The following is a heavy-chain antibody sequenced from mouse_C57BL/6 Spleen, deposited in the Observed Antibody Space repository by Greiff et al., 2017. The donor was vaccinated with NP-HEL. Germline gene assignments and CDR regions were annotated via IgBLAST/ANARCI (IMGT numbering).Heavy chain of an antibody. CDR1: GFTFSSYA. CDR3: ARDRVYYGNYYAMDY. Sequence: EVMLVESGGGLVKPGGSLKLSCAASGFTFSSYAMSWVRQTPEKRLEWVATISDGGSYTYYPDNVKGRFTISRDNAKHNLYLQMSHLKSEDTAMYYCARDRVYYGNYYAMDYWGQGTSVTVSS. CDR2: ISDGGSYT. V-gene: IGHV5-4*01. D-gene: IGHD2-1*01. J-gene: IGHJ4*01.